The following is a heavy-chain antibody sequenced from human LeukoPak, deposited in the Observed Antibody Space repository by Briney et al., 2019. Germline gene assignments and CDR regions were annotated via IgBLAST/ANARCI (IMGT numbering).Heavy chain of an antibody. CDR3: AKDRQWLALYYFDY. D-gene: IGHD6-19*01. V-gene: IGHV3-53*05. Sequence: GGSLRLSCAVSGFTVSGNYMSWIRQAPGKGLEWVSLIYSDDTTLYADSVKGRFTISRDNSKNTLYLQMNSLRAEDTAVYYCAKDRQWLALYYFDYWGQGTLVTVSS. J-gene: IGHJ4*02. CDR1: GFTVSGNY. CDR2: IYSDDTT.